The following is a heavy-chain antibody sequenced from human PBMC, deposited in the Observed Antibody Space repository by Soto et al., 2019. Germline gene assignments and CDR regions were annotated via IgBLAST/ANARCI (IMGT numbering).Heavy chain of an antibody. CDR2: IYYSGST. CDR1: GGSISSYY. CDR3: ARGGVAALDYYYYYYMDV. Sequence: PSETLSLTCTVSGGSISSYYWSRIRQPPGKGLEWIGYIYYSGSTNYNPSLKSRVTISVDTSKNQFSLKLSSVTAADTAVYYCARGGVAALDYYYYYYMDVWGKGTTVTVSS. J-gene: IGHJ6*03. D-gene: IGHD2-15*01. V-gene: IGHV4-59*01.